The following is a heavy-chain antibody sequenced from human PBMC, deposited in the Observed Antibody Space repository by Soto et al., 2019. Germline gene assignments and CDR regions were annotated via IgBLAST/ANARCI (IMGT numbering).Heavy chain of an antibody. CDR2: VYYSGST. Sequence: QVQLQESGPGLVKPSETLSLTCTVSGGSISSYYWSWIRQPPGKGLEWIGYVYYSGSTNYNPSLKCRVTISVDTSKKQFSMKLSSVTAADTAVYYCARGGVADAFDIWGQGTMVTVSS. D-gene: IGHD2-8*01. V-gene: IGHV4-59*01. CDR1: GGSISSYY. J-gene: IGHJ3*02. CDR3: ARGGVADAFDI.